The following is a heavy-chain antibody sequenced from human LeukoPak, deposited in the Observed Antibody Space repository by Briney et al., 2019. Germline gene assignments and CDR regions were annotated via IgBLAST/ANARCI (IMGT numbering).Heavy chain of an antibody. CDR1: GYTFTSYG. CDR3: ATAPTFWSYFVLDY. Sequence: GASVKVSCKASGYTFTSYGISWVRQAPGQGLEWMGWISAYNGNTNYAQKLQGRVTMTTDTSTDTAYMELSSLRSEDTAVYYCATAPTFWSYFVLDYWGQGTLVTVSS. V-gene: IGHV1-18*01. D-gene: IGHD1-26*01. CDR2: ISAYNGNT. J-gene: IGHJ4*02.